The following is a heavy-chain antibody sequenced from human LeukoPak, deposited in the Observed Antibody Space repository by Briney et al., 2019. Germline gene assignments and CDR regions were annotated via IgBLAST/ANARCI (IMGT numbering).Heavy chain of an antibody. J-gene: IGHJ4*02. CDR1: GGSISSSY. V-gene: IGHV4-59*08. CDR2: IYYTGST. Sequence: PSETLSLTCTVSGGSISSSYWSWIRQPPGKGLEWIGYIYYTGSTNYNPSLQSRVTISVDTSKNQFSLKLSSVTAADTAMYYCARLKGYSSGWYPPYYFDYWGQGTLVTVSS. D-gene: IGHD6-19*01. CDR3: ARLKGYSSGWYPPYYFDY.